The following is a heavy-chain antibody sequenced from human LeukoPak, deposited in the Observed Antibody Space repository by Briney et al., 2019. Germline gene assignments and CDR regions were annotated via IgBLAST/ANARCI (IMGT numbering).Heavy chain of an antibody. CDR1: GYTFTGYY. V-gene: IGHV1-69*06. J-gene: IGHJ5*02. CDR2: IIPIFGTA. CDR3: ASFLGYCSGGSCYNWFDP. Sequence: ASMKVSCKASGYTFTGYYIHWVRQAPGQGLEWMGGIIPIFGTANYAQKFQGRVTITADKSTSTAYMELSSLRSEDTAVYYCASFLGYCSGGSCYNWFDPWGQGTLVTVSS. D-gene: IGHD2-15*01.